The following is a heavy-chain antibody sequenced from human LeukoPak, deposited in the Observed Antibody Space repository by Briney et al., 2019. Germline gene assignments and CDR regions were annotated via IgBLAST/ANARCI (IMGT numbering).Heavy chain of an antibody. CDR3: ATTSIIRGYDHDQYY. CDR2: IHSDGLT. V-gene: IGHV3-53*01. J-gene: IGHJ4*02. CDR1: GLTVSNNY. Sequence: PGGCLRLACAASGLTVSNNYMSWVRQPPGKGLEWVSRIHSDGLTFYADSVKGRFTISRDNSLNTLYLQMNSLRAEDTALYYCATTSIIRGYDHDQYYWGQGTLVTVSS. D-gene: IGHD5-12*01.